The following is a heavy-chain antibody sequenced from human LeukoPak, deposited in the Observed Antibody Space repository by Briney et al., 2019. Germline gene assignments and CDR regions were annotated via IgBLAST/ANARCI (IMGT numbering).Heavy chain of an antibody. Sequence: GGSLRLSCAASGFSFRSYGMHWVRQAPGKGLEWVAVISYDGSNKYHADSVKGRFTISRDNSKNTLSLQMNSLRLEDTAVYYCARDKYGYNTPIDYWGQGTLVTVSS. CDR2: ISYDGSNK. CDR3: ARDKYGYNTPIDY. J-gene: IGHJ4*02. D-gene: IGHD5-24*01. CDR1: GFSFRSYG. V-gene: IGHV3-30*19.